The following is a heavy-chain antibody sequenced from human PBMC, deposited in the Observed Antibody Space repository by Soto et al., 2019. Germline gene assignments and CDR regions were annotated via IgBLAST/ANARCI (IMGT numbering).Heavy chain of an antibody. D-gene: IGHD3-22*01. CDR1: GGSISSYY. CDR2: IYYSGST. V-gene: IGHV4-59*01. Sequence: SSETLSLTCTVSGGSISSYYWSWIRQPPGKGLEWIGYIYYSGSTNYNPSLKSRVTISVDTSKNQFSLKLSSVTAADTAVYYCARGGHSSGYYYGSWFDRWGQGTLVTVSS. J-gene: IGHJ5*02. CDR3: ARGGHSSGYYYGSWFDR.